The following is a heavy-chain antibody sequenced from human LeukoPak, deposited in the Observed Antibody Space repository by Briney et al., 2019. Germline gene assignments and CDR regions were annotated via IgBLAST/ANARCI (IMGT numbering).Heavy chain of an antibody. D-gene: IGHD2-2*01. V-gene: IGHV5-51*01. CDR3: ARSTPLVVPAAHDAFDI. J-gene: IGHJ3*02. CDR1: GYSFTSYW. CDR2: IYPGDSDT. Sequence: GESLKISSKGSGYSFTSYWIGWVRQMPGKGLEWMGIIYPGDSDTRYSPSFQGQVTISADKSISTAYLQWSSLKASDTAMYYCARSTPLVVPAAHDAFDIWGQGTMVTVSS.